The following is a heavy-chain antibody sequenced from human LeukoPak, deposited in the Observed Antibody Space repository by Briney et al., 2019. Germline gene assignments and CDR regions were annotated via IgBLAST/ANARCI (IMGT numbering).Heavy chain of an antibody. CDR2: IKQDGSEK. V-gene: IGHV3-7*01. D-gene: IGHD3-3*01. CDR3: ARDNGAIFGVGIDY. J-gene: IGHJ4*02. CDR1: GFTFSSYW. Sequence: GGSLRLSCAASGFTFSSYWMNWVRQAPGKGLEWVANIKQDGSEKYYVDSVKGRFTISRDNAKNSLYLQMNSLRAEDTAVYYCARDNGAIFGVGIDYWGQGTLVAVSS.